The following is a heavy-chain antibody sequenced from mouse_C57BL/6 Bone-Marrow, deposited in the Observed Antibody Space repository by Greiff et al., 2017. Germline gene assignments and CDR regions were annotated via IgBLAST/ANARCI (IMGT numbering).Heavy chain of an antibody. CDR1: GFTFSSYA. J-gene: IGHJ4*01. Sequence: EVMLVESGGGLVKPGGSLKLSCAASGFTFSSYALSWVRPTPEKRLAWVATISDGGSYTYYPDNVKGRFTISRDNAKNNLYLQMSHLKSEDTAMYYCARPGGSSPYYYAMDYWGQGTSVTVSS. D-gene: IGHD1-1*01. V-gene: IGHV5-4*03. CDR2: ISDGGSYT. CDR3: ARPGGSSPYYYAMDY.